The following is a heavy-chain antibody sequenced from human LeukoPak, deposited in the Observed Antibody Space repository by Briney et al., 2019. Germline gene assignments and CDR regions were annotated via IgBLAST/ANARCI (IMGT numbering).Heavy chain of an antibody. Sequence: PGGSLRLSCAASGFIFSTYTMNWVRQAPGKGLEWVSSITSSSDYIYYADSLKGRFTISRDNAKNSLYLQMNSLRAEDTAVYYCAKDWYYDSSGYYEAWGQGTLVTVSS. CDR2: ITSSSDYI. CDR3: AKDWYYDSSGYYEA. CDR1: GFIFSTYT. V-gene: IGHV3-21*01. J-gene: IGHJ5*02. D-gene: IGHD3-22*01.